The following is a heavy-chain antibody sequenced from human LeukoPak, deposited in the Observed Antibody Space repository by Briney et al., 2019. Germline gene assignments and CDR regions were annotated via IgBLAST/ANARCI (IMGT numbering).Heavy chain of an antibody. CDR2: TNPNSGGT. V-gene: IGHV1-2*02. CDR1: GYTFTGYY. J-gene: IGHJ5*02. D-gene: IGHD1-7*01. Sequence: ASVKVSCKASGYTFTGYYMHWVRQAPGQGLEWMGWTNPNSGGTNYAQKFQGRVTMTRDTSISTAYMELSRLRSEDTAVYYCARDGNWNYDQPYNWFDPWGQGTLVTVSS. CDR3: ARDGNWNYDQPYNWFDP.